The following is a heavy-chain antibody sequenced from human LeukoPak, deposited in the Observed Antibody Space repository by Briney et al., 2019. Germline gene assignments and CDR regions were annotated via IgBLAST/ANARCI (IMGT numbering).Heavy chain of an antibody. Sequence: ASVKVSCKTSGYTFTNHYVHWVRQAPGQGLEWMGWSNPNNGGTNYAQKFQGRVTMTRDTSISTAYMELSRLRSDDTAMYYCARDSSTGYEHLDYWGQGTLVTVSS. V-gene: IGHV1-2*02. CDR1: GYTFTNHY. CDR2: SNPNNGGT. CDR3: ARDSSTGYEHLDY. D-gene: IGHD5-12*01. J-gene: IGHJ4*02.